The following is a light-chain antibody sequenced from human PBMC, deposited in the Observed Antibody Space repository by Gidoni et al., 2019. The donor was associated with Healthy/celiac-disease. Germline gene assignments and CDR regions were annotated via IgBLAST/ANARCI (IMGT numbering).Light chain of an antibody. CDR2: AAS. CDR1: QGISRY. CDR3: QQLNSFPFT. V-gene: IGKV1-9*01. Sequence: DIQLTQSPSFLSASVGDRVNITCRASQGISRYLAWYQQEPGKAPKLLIYAASTLQSGVPSRFSGSGSGTEFTLTISSLQPEDFATYCCQQLNSFPFTFGPGTKVDFK. J-gene: IGKJ3*01.